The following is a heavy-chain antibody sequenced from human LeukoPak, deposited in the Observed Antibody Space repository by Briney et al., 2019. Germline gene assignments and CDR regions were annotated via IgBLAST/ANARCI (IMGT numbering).Heavy chain of an antibody. V-gene: IGHV3-21*01. Sequence: PGGSLRLSCAASGFTFSSYSMNWVRQAPGKGLEWVSSISSSSSYIYYADSVKGRFTISRDNAKNSLYLQMNSLRAEDTAAYYCARDVDTAMVSSSAFDIWGQGTMVTVSS. CDR2: ISSSSSYI. CDR1: GFTFSSYS. D-gene: IGHD5-18*01. J-gene: IGHJ3*02. CDR3: ARDVDTAMVSSSAFDI.